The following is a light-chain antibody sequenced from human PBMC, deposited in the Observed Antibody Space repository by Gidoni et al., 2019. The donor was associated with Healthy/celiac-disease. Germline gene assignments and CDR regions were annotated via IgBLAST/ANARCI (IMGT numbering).Light chain of an antibody. V-gene: IGKV3-11*01. CDR3: QQRSNWPPYT. J-gene: IGKJ2*01. CDR2: GAS. Sequence: EIVLTQSPATLSLSPGERATLSCRASQSVSSYFAWNQQKPGQAPRLLSYGASNRATGIPARCSGSGSATDFTLTISSLEPEDFAVYYCQQRSNWPPYTFGQGTKLEIK. CDR1: QSVSSY.